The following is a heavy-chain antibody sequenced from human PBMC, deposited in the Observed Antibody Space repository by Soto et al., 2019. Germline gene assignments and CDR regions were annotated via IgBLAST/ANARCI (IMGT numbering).Heavy chain of an antibody. Sequence: QLVQFGVRWKKLGPSLKVSGKASGGTFSNLAISGVRKAPGKGLEWMGGIIPLFRTPDYSQKFQGRVSITADESTSTAYMELSSLRSEDTAVYYCARDKDRLQLGGNYYYAMDVWGQGTTVTVSS. CDR2: IIPLFRTP. CDR1: GGTFSNLA. D-gene: IGHD5-12*01. CDR3: ARDKDRLQLGGNYYYAMDV. V-gene: IGHV1-69*12. J-gene: IGHJ6*02.